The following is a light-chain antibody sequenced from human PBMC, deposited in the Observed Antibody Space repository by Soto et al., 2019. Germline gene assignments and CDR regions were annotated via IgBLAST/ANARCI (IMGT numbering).Light chain of an antibody. CDR1: QSIISW. V-gene: IGKV1-5*03. CDR2: KAS. J-gene: IGKJ1*01. Sequence: EIQMTQSPSTLSASVGDRVTITCRASQSIISWLAWDQQKPGKAPKLLIYKASSIESGVPSRFSGSGSGTEFTLTISSLQPDDLATYYSQQYNSYTWTFGHGTNVEIK. CDR3: QQYNSYTWT.